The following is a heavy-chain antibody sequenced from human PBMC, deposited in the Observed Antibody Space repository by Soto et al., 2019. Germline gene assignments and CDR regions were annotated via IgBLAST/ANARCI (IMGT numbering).Heavy chain of an antibody. CDR3: ARGESSSYNGMHV. CDR1: GFSFSTYS. V-gene: IGHV3-48*02. Sequence: EVQLVESGGGLVQPGGSLRLSCAASGFSFSTYSMNWVRQAPGKGLEWVSYISSRSYTIYYVDSVKGRFTISRDNAKNTLYRKRNSPRDEDTAVKYCARGESSSYNGMHVWGQGTTITVYS. CDR2: ISSRSYTI. D-gene: IGHD6-6*01. J-gene: IGHJ6*02.